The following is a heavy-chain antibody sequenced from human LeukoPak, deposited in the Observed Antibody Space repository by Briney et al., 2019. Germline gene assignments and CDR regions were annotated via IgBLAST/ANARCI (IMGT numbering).Heavy chain of an antibody. V-gene: IGHV1-18*01. CDR1: GGTFSSYA. CDR2: ISAYNGHT. J-gene: IGHJ5*02. Sequence: ASVKVSCKASGGTFSSYAISWVRQAPGQGLEWMGWISAYNGHTKYAENLQGRVTLTTDTSTSTAYMELRSLISDDTAVYYCARDIGSILVFGVAPSWFDPWGQGTLVTVSS. D-gene: IGHD3-3*01. CDR3: ARDIGSILVFGVAPSWFDP.